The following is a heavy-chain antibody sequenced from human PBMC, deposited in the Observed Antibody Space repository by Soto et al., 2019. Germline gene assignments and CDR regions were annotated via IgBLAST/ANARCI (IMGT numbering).Heavy chain of an antibody. D-gene: IGHD6-19*01. J-gene: IGHJ4*02. CDR1: GFTLCSYP. V-gene: IGHV3-64*01. CDR3: ARAGLDSSGWYYFDY. CDR2: ISSNGSST. Sequence: GGALRLSCAASGFTLCSYPMQWVRQAPGKGLEYVSAISSNGSSTYYANSVKGRFTISRDNSKNTLYLQMGSLRAEDMAVYYCARAGLDSSGWYYFDYWGQGTLVTVSS.